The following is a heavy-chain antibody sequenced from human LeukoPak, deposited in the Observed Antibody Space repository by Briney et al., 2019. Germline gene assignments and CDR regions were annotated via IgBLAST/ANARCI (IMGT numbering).Heavy chain of an antibody. Sequence: GGSLRLSCAASGFTYSSYSMNWVRQAPGKGLEWVSYISSSSSNINYADSVKGRFTISRDNAKNSLYLQMDSLRAEDTAVYYCASGVSSTSCYVDYWGQGTLVTVSS. J-gene: IGHJ4*02. CDR1: GFTYSSYS. CDR3: ASGVSSTSCYVDY. D-gene: IGHD2-2*01. CDR2: ISSSSSNI. V-gene: IGHV3-48*01.